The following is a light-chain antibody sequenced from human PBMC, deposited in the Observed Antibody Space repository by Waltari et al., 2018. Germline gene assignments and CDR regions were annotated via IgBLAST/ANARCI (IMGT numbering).Light chain of an antibody. J-gene: IGKJ2*01. V-gene: IGKV3-20*01. Sequence: EIVLTQSPCTLSLSPGERATLSCRASQSVSSSYLAWYQQKPGQAPRLLIYGASSRATGIPDRFSGSGSGTDFTLTISRLEPEDFAVYYCQQYSSSPYTFGQGTKLEIK. CDR3: QQYSSSPYT. CDR1: QSVSSSY. CDR2: GAS.